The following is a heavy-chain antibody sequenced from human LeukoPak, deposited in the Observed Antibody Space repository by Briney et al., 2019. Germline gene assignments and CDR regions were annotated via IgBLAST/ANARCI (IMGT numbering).Heavy chain of an antibody. V-gene: IGHV5-51*01. D-gene: IGHD3-10*01. Sequence: GESLKISCKGSGYSFTSYWIGWVRQMPGKGLEWMGIIYPGDSDTRYSPSFQGQVTISADKSISTAYLQWSSLKASDTAMYYCARRTAYYGSGSNEGIDYWGQGTLVTVSS. CDR2: IYPGDSDT. J-gene: IGHJ4*02. CDR1: GYSFTSYW. CDR3: ARRTAYYGSGSNEGIDY.